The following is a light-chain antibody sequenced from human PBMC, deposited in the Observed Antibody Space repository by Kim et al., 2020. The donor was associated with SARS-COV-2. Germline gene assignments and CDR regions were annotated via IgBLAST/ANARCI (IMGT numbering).Light chain of an antibody. J-gene: IGKJ1*01. CDR1: QSINIY. Sequence: DIQLTQSPSTLSASVGDRVTITCRASQSINIYLAWYQQKPGKAPKLLISDASILQSGVPSKFSGSGSGTQFTLTISSLQPEDFATYYCQQYKSDSRTFGEGTKVDIK. CDR2: DAS. CDR3: QQYKSDSRT. V-gene: IGKV1-5*01.